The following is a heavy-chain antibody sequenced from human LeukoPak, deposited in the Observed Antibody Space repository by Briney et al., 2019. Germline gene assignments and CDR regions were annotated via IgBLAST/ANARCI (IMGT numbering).Heavy chain of an antibody. D-gene: IGHD1-26*01. Sequence: GGSLRLSCAASGFTFSSYWMSWVRQAPGKGLEWVANINQDGGKKYYVDSVRGRFAISRDNAENSVYLQMNSLRAEDTALYYCARGGAPDNWGQGTLVTVSS. J-gene: IGHJ4*02. V-gene: IGHV3-7*01. CDR1: GFTFSSYW. CDR3: ARGGAPDN. CDR2: INQDGGKK.